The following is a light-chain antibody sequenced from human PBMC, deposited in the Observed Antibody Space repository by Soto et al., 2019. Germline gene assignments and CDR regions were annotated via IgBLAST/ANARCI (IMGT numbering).Light chain of an antibody. CDR1: QGLNRN. J-gene: IGKJ5*01. V-gene: IGKV3-15*01. CDR3: QQYGSSAPIT. CDR2: GAS. Sequence: ETVMTQSPATLSVSPGERATLSCRTSQGLNRNLAWYQQKLGQAPRVLIYGASTRATGIPARFSGSGSGTEFILTISRLEPEDFALYYCQQYGSSAPITFGQGTRLEIK.